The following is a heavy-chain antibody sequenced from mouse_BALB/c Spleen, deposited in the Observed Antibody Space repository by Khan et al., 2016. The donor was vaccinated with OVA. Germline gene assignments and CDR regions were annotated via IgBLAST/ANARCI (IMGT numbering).Heavy chain of an antibody. J-gene: IGHJ3*01. V-gene: IGHV1S136*01. Sequence: VQLKESGPELVKPGASVKMSCKASGYTFTSYVMHWVKQKPGLGLEWIGYIYPFNDDTKYNEKFKGKATLTSDKSSNTAYMELSSLTSEESAVFYCARVGTYYVSFAYWGQGTLVTVSA. CDR1: GYTFTSYV. CDR3: ARVGTYYVSFAY. CDR2: IYPFNDDT. D-gene: IGHD1-1*01.